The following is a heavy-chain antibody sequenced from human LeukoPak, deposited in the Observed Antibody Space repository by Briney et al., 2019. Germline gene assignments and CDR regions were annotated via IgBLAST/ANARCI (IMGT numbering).Heavy chain of an antibody. CDR2: IYSSGST. CDR1: GGSTNSYY. CDR3: ARVKASSTSWTFDQ. J-gene: IGHJ4*02. V-gene: IGHV4-4*07. D-gene: IGHD2-2*01. Sequence: PSETLSLTCSVSGGSTNSYYWSWIRQSGGKGLEWIGRIYSSGSTVYNPSLNGRLTMSIDTSKNQFSLTLKSVTATDTAVYYCARVKASSTSWTFDQWGQGALVTVSS.